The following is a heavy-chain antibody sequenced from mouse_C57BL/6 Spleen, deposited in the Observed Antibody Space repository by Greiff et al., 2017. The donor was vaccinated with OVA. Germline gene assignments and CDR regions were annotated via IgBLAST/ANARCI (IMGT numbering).Heavy chain of an antibody. CDR1: GFTFSDYG. D-gene: IGHD2-10*01. CDR2: ISSGSSTI. Sequence: DVKLMESGGGLVKPGGSLKLSCAASGFTFSDYGMHWVRQAPEKGLEWVAYISSGSSTIYYADTVKGRFTISRDNAKNTLFLQMTSLRSEDTAMYYCARSYYGNYVDYAMDYWGQGTSVTVSS. V-gene: IGHV5-17*01. CDR3: ARSYYGNYVDYAMDY. J-gene: IGHJ4*01.